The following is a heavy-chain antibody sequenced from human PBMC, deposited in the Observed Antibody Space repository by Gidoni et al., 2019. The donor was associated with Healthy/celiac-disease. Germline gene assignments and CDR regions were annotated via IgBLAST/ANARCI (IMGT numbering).Heavy chain of an antibody. J-gene: IGHJ3*02. Sequence: EVQLVESGGGLVQPGRSLRLSCAASGFTFDDYAMHWVRQAPGKGLEWVSGISWNSGSIGYADSVKGRFTISRDNAKNSLYLQMNSLRAEDTALYYCAKDNYSGSYSFLDAFDIWGQGTMVTVSS. CDR1: GFTFDDYA. CDR3: AKDNYSGSYSFLDAFDI. V-gene: IGHV3-9*01. CDR2: ISWNSGSI. D-gene: IGHD1-26*01.